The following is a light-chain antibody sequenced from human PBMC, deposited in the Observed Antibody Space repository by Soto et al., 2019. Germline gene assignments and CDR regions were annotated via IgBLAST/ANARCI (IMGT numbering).Light chain of an antibody. J-gene: IGKJ3*01. CDR2: AAS. CDR1: QSISSY. CDR3: QQSYSTPPFT. Sequence: DLQMTQSPSSLSASVGDRVTITCRASQSISSYLNWYQQKPGKAPKLLIYAASSLQSGVPSRFSGSGSGTDFSLPISSLQPEDFSTYYCQQSYSTPPFTFGPGNKVDIK. V-gene: IGKV1-39*01.